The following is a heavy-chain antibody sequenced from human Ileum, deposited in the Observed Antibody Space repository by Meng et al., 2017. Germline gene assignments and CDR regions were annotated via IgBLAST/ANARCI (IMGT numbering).Heavy chain of an antibody. Sequence: QLVESGGGLVQPGGSLRLSRTASGFTVSGNYMIWVRQAPGKGLEWVSLIYSGGRTHYADSVKGRFTISRDNSKNTLYLQMHSLTAEDTAIYYCARPPASGWDVVWGQGTLVTVSS. CDR1: GFTVSGNY. D-gene: IGHD6-19*01. J-gene: IGHJ4*02. CDR3: ARPPASGWDVV. CDR2: IYSGGRT. V-gene: IGHV3-66*04.